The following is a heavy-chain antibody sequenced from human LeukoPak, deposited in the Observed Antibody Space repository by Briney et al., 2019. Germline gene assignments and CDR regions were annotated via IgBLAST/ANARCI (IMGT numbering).Heavy chain of an antibody. J-gene: IGHJ5*02. CDR3: ARDARSGSYLNWFDP. CDR2: IYTSGST. CDR1: GGSISSYY. Sequence: SETLSLTCTVSGGSISSYYWSWIRQPAGKGLGWIGRIYTSGSTNYNPSLESRVTMSVDTSKNQFSLKLSSVTAADTAVYYCARDARSGSYLNWFDPWGQGTLVTVSS. D-gene: IGHD1-26*01. V-gene: IGHV4-4*07.